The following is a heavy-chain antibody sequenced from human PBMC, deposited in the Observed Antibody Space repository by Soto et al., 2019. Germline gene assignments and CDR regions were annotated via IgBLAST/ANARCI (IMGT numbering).Heavy chain of an antibody. J-gene: IGHJ5*02. Sequence: SETLSLTCTVSGGSISSSSYYWGWIRQPPGKGLEWIGSIYYSGSTYYNPSLKSRVTISVDTSKNQFSLKLSSVTAADTAVYYCARFDYGDYGWFDPWGQGTLVTVSS. CDR1: GGSISSSSYY. D-gene: IGHD4-17*01. V-gene: IGHV4-39*01. CDR3: ARFDYGDYGWFDP. CDR2: IYYSGST.